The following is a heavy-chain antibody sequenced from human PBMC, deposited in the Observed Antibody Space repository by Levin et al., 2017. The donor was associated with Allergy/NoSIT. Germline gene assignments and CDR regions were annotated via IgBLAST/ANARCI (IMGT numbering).Heavy chain of an antibody. D-gene: IGHD3-16*01. J-gene: IGHJ4*02. Sequence: GESLKISCAASGFTVSSHYMSWVRQAPGKGLEWVSVIYSGGSTYYADSVKGRFTISRDNSKNTLYLQMNSLRAEDTAVYYCARIMGDWGQGTLVTVSS. CDR2: IYSGGST. CDR3: ARIMGD. V-gene: IGHV3-53*01. CDR1: GFTVSSHY.